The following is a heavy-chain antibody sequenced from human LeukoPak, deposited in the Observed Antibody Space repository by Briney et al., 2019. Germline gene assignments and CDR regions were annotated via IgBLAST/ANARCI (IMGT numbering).Heavy chain of an antibody. J-gene: IGHJ6*03. CDR3: ARVTILGVGNFYYYMDV. CDR1: GFTFDDYG. CDR2: INWNGCST. V-gene: IGHV3-20*04. Sequence: GGSLRLSCVASGFTFDDYGMTWIRQAPGKGLEWVSGINWNGCSTGYTDSVKGRFTISRDNAKNSLYLQMNSLRVEDTAFYYCARVTILGVGNFYYYMDVWGKGTTVTVSS. D-gene: IGHD3-3*01.